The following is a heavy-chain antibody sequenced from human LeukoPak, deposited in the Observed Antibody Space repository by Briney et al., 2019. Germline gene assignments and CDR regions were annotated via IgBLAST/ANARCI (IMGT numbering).Heavy chain of an antibody. CDR3: ARYNTAGYYFDY. Sequence: SETLSLTCSVSSGSISSGTYYWSWIRQPAGKGLEWIVRIYTSGSTNYNPSLESRVTISVDTSKNQFSLNLSSVTTADTAVYYCARYNTAGYYFDYWGQGTLVTVSS. D-gene: IGHD1-1*01. CDR2: IYTSGST. V-gene: IGHV4-61*02. CDR1: SGSISSGTYY. J-gene: IGHJ4*02.